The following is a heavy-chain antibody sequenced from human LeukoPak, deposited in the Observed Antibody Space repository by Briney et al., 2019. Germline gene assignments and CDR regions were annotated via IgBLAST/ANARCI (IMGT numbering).Heavy chain of an antibody. Sequence: GGSLRLSCAASGFTFSSYGMHWVRQAPAKGLEWVAVISYDGINKYYTDSVKGRFTISRDNSKNTLYLQMNSLRAEDTAVYFCAKGAGVHDAFDIWGQGTMVTVSS. CDR2: ISYDGINK. D-gene: IGHD6-19*01. CDR1: GFTFSSYG. CDR3: AKGAGVHDAFDI. V-gene: IGHV3-30*18. J-gene: IGHJ3*02.